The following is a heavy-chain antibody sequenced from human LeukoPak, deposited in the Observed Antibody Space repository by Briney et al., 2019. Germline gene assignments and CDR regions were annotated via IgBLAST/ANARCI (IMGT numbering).Heavy chain of an antibody. CDR1: GYTFTSYG. Sequence: GASVKVSCKASGYTFTSYGISWVRQAPGQGLEWMGRIIPILGIANYAQKFQGRVTITADKSTSTAYMELSSLRSEDTAVYYCAREVSGAFDIWGQGTMVTVSS. CDR3: AREVSGAFDI. V-gene: IGHV1-69*04. CDR2: IIPILGIA. D-gene: IGHD3-10*01. J-gene: IGHJ3*02.